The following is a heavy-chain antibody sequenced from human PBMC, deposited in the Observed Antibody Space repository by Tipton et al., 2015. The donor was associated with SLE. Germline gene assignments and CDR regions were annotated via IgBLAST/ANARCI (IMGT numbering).Heavy chain of an antibody. V-gene: IGHV3-21*04. CDR1: GFTFSSYS. Sequence: SLRLSCAASGFTFSSYSMNWVRQAPGKGLEWVSSISSSSSYIYYADSVKGRFTISRDNAKNSLYLQMNSLRAEDTAVYYCARDGSQADAFDIWGQGTMVTVSS. CDR3: ARDGSQADAFDI. D-gene: IGHD2-2*03. J-gene: IGHJ3*02. CDR2: ISSSSSYI.